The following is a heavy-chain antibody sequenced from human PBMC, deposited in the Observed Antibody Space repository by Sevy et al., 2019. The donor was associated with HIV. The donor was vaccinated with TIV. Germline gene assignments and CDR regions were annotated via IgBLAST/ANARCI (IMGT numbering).Heavy chain of an antibody. D-gene: IGHD1-26*01. CDR1: GYTFTNYH. CDR3: ARAPSGSQGPGQYFHH. Sequence: ASVKVSCKASGYTFTNYHITWVRQAPGQGLEWMGWITAYNGYTNYAQRLQGRVTMTTDTSTSTAYMELRSLRSDDTAVYYCARAPSGSQGPGQYFHHWGQGTLVTVSS. V-gene: IGHV1-18*01. J-gene: IGHJ1*01. CDR2: ITAYNGYT.